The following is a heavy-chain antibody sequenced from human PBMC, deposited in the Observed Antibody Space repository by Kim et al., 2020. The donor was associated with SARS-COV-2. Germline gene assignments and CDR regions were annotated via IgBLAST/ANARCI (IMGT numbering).Heavy chain of an antibody. CDR3: ARRLGVGGRFDA. CDR1: GYTFTSYA. J-gene: IGHJ5*02. CDR2: INAGNGNT. D-gene: IGHD3-16*01. V-gene: IGHV1-3*01. Sequence: ASVKVSCKASGYTFTSYAMHWVRQAPGQRLEWMGWINAGNGNTKYSRKFQGRVTITRDTSASTAYMELSSLRSEDTAVYYCARRLGVGGRFDAWGQGTLVTVSS.